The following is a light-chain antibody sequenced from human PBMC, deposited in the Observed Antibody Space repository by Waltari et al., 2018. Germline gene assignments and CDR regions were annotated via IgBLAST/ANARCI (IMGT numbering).Light chain of an antibody. CDR2: DVS. CDR1: SSDVGGYNY. CDR3: CSYAGSYTSL. V-gene: IGLV2-11*01. Sequence: QSALTQPRSVSGSPGQSVTISCTGTSSDVGGYNYVSWYQQHPGKAPKLMIYDVSKRTSVVPDRFSGSKSGNTASLTISGLQAEDEADYYCCSYAGSYTSLFGGGTKLTVL. J-gene: IGLJ2*01.